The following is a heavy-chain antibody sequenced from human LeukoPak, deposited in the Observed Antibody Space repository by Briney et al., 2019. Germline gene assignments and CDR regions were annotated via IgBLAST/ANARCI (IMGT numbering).Heavy chain of an antibody. CDR1: GYSISSGYY. J-gene: IGHJ4*02. V-gene: IGHV4-38-2*02. Sequence: PSETLSLTCTVSGYSISSGYYWGWIRQPPGKGLEWIGSIYHSGSTYYNPSLKSRVTISVDTSKNQFSLKLSSVTAADTAVYYCARDTAMVPFDYWGQGTLVTVSS. CDR2: IYHSGST. CDR3: ARDTAMVPFDY. D-gene: IGHD5-18*01.